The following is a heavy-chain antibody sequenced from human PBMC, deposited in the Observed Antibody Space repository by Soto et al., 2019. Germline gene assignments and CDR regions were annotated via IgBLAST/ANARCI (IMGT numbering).Heavy chain of an antibody. CDR1: GDSVSSNSAA. CDR2: TYQRSKWYT. V-gene: IGHV6-1*01. J-gene: IGHJ6*02. CDR3: ARDQEVRLERREEGDYYYFGMDV. D-gene: IGHD1-1*01. Sequence: QVQLQQSGPGLVKPSQTLSLTCAISGDSVSSNSAAWNWIRQSPSRGVEWLGRTYQRSKWYTDYAVSVKSRISINPDTSKNQFSLQLKSVTPEDTAVYYCARDQEVRLERREEGDYYYFGMDVWGQGTTVTVSS.